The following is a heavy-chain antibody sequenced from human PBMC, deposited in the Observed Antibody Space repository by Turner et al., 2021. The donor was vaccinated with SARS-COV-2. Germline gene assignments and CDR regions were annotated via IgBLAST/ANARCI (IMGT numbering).Heavy chain of an antibody. V-gene: IGHV3-30-3*01. CDR1: GFTFSSYA. J-gene: IGHJ4*02. CDR2: ISYDGSNK. Sequence: QVQLVESGGCVVQPGRSLRLSCAASGFTFSSYAMHWVRQAPGKGLEWVAVISYDGSNKYYADSVKGRFTISRDNSKNTLYLQMNSLRAEDTAVYYCARDLSTYDYFDYWGQGTLVTVSS. D-gene: IGHD2-21*01. CDR3: ARDLSTYDYFDY.